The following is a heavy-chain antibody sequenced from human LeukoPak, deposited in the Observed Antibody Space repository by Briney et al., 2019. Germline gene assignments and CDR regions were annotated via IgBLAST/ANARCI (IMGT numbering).Heavy chain of an antibody. CDR2: INPNSGGT. CDR3: ARGIVGYYGSGSYYWFDP. V-gene: IGHV1-2*02. D-gene: IGHD3-10*01. Sequence: ASVKVSCKASGYTFSDNFMHWVRQAPGQGLEWMGWINPNSGGTNYAQKFQGRVTMTRDTSISTVNMELSRLRSDDTAVYYCARGIVGYYGSGSYYWFDPWGQGTLVTVSS. J-gene: IGHJ5*02. CDR1: GYTFSDNF.